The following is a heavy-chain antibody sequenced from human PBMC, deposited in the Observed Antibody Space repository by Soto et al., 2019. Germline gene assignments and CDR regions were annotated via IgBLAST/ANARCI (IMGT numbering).Heavy chain of an antibody. V-gene: IGHV4-34*01. CDR3: ARGQYYDFWSGYPQVYYYYYMDV. J-gene: IGHJ6*03. Sequence: PSETLSLTCAVYGGSFSGYYWSWIRQPPGKGLEWIGEINHSGSTNYNRSLKSRVTISVDTSKNQFSLKLSSVTAADTAVYYCARGQYYDFWSGYPQVYYYYYMDVWGKGTTVTVSS. D-gene: IGHD3-3*01. CDR2: INHSGST. CDR1: GGSFSGYY.